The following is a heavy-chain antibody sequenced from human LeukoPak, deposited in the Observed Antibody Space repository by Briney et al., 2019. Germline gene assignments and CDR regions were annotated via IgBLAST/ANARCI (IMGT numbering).Heavy chain of an antibody. D-gene: IGHD6-13*01. J-gene: IGHJ4*02. V-gene: IGHV3-11*04. CDR2: ISSSGSTI. CDR1: GFTFSDYY. CDR3: ARGRFRYSSSWGIDY. Sequence: GGSLRLSCAASGFTFSDYYMSWIRQAPGKGLEWVSYISSSGSTICYADSVKGRFTISRDNAKNSLYLQMNSLRAEDTAVYYCARGRFRYSSSWGIDYWGQGTLVTVSS.